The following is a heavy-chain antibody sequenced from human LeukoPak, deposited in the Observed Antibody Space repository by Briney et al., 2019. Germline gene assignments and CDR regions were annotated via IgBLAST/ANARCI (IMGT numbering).Heavy chain of an antibody. J-gene: IGHJ6*03. D-gene: IGHD5-18*01. Sequence: GGSLRLSCAASGLTFDNYVMNWVRHVPGGGLECVSGINWNGRITEYADSVKDRFTISRQNTKNSLYLYMNSLGGEDTALYFCARGSVQLWLRDTYYYMDVWSKGTTVTVSS. CDR2: INWNGRIT. CDR1: GLTFDNYV. CDR3: ARGSVQLWLRDTYYYMDV. V-gene: IGHV3-20*04.